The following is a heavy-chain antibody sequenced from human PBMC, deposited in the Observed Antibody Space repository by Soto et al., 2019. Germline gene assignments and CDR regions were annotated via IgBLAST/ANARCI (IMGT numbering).Heavy chain of an antibody. J-gene: IGHJ4*02. CDR2: VYYTGTT. CDR3: ASGPPIVMGTHILPRNYYFDY. Sequence: SETLSLTCTVSGGSIRTSDYYWVWIRQTPGRGLEWIGSVYYTGTTYYTPSLQGRVTMSADTSKNTFFLELRSVTAADTAVYYSASGPPIVMGTHILPRNYYFDYWGQGNLVTVSS. CDR1: GGSIRTSDYY. D-gene: IGHD2-21*02. V-gene: IGHV4-39*02.